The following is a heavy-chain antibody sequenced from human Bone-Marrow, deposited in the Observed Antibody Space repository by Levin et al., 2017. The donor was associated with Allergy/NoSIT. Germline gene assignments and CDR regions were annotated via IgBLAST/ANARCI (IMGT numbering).Heavy chain of an antibody. D-gene: IGHD1-26*01. CDR1: GYRFTSYW. J-gene: IGHJ4*02. Sequence: KVGESLKISCEASGYRFTSYWIAWVRQMPGKGLEWMGIIHPGDSDTAYSPSFEGQVTISADKSLTTAYLQWSSLKASDTAIYYCARLFRATHSFDYWGRGTLVTVSS. CDR2: IHPGDSDT. CDR3: ARLFRATHSFDY. V-gene: IGHV5-51*01.